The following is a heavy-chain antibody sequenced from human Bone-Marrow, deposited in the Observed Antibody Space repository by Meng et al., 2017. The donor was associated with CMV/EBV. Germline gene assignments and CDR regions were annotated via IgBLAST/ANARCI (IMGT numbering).Heavy chain of an antibody. V-gene: IGHV4-59*01. CDR3: ARSPRTARRADNWFDP. CDR1: GGSINDYY. Sequence: SETLSLTCTVSGGSINDYYWSWIRQPPGKGLEWIGYIYYTGSSHYNPSLESRVTISVDTSKNQFSLKLSSVTAADTAVYYCARSPRTARRADNWFDPWGQGTLVPVSS. CDR2: IYYTGSS. D-gene: IGHD1-1*01. J-gene: IGHJ5*02.